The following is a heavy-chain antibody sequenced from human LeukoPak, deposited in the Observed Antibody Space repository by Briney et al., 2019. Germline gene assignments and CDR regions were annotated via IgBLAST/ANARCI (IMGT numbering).Heavy chain of an antibody. Sequence: GGSLRLSCAASGFTFSSFSMNWVRQAPGKGLEWVSSITSSSSYIYYADSVKGRFTISRDNAKNSLYLQMNSLRAEDTAVYYCAREEGYCPGGSCYPSHWGQGTLVTVSS. D-gene: IGHD2-15*01. V-gene: IGHV3-21*01. CDR3: AREEGYCPGGSCYPSH. J-gene: IGHJ1*01. CDR1: GFTFSSFS. CDR2: ITSSSSYI.